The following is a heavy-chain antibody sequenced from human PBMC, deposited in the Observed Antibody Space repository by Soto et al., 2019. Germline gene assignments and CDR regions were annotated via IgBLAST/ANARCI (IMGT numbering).Heavy chain of an antibody. CDR3: ARDRRITMVRGVICAFDI. V-gene: IGHV4-31*03. Sequence: QVQLQESGPGLVKPSQTLSLTCTVSGGSISSGGYYWSWIRQHPGKGLEWIGYIYYSGSTYYNPSLKSRVTISVDTSKNQFSLKLSSVTAADTAVYYCARDRRITMVRGVICAFDIWGQGTMVTVSS. J-gene: IGHJ3*02. CDR2: IYYSGST. D-gene: IGHD3-10*01. CDR1: GGSISSGGYY.